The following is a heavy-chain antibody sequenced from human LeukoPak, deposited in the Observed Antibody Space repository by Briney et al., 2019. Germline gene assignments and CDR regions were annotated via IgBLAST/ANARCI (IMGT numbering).Heavy chain of an antibody. Sequence: GGYLRLSCAASGFTFSSYGMHWVRQAPGKGLEWVAVIWYGGSNKYYADSVKGRFTISRGNSKNTLYLQMNSLRAEDTAVYYCARDGVYGGNPSHWFDPWGQGTLVTVSS. CDR1: GFTFSSYG. D-gene: IGHD4-23*01. V-gene: IGHV3-33*01. CDR3: ARDGVYGGNPSHWFDP. J-gene: IGHJ5*02. CDR2: IWYGGSNK.